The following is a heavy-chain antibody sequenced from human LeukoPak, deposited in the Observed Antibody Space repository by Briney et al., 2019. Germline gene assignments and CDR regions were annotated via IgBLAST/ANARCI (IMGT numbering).Heavy chain of an antibody. CDR3: AISYGDNGDY. V-gene: IGHV4-34*01. CDR2: INHSGTT. J-gene: IGHJ4*02. Sequence: SETLSLTCVVYGGSFSGYYWSWIRQPPGKGLEWIGEINHSGTTNYNPSLKSRVTISVDTSKNQFSLKMSSVTAADTAVYYCAISYGDNGDYWGQGTLVTVSS. D-gene: IGHD4-17*01. CDR1: GGSFSGYY.